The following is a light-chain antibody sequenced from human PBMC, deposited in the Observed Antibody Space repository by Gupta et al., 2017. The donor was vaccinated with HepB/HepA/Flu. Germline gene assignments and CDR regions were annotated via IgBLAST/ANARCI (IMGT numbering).Light chain of an antibody. V-gene: IGKV2-30*02. CDR1: QSLVHSDGNTY. CDR2: KVS. Sequence: DVVLTQSPFSLPVTLGQPASLSCRSSQSLVHSDGNTYLDWFHQRPGQSPRRLIYKVSTRDSGVPDRFSGSGSGTDFTLNISKVEAEDIGIYYCMQHTHWPRTFGQGTKVEIK. J-gene: IGKJ1*01. CDR3: MQHTHWPRT.